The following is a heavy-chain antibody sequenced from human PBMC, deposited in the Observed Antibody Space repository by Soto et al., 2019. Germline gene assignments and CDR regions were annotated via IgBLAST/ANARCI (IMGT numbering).Heavy chain of an antibody. J-gene: IGHJ4*02. CDR1: GHTFTSYA. V-gene: IGHV1-3*01. D-gene: IGHD5-12*01. CDR2: INAGNGNT. CDR3: ARDTDIVATSTFDY. Sequence: ASVKVSCKASGHTFTSYAMHWVRQAPGQRLEWMGWINAGNGNTKYSQKFQGRVTITRDTSASTAYMELSSLRSEDTAVYYCARDTDIVATSTFDYWGQGTLVTVSS.